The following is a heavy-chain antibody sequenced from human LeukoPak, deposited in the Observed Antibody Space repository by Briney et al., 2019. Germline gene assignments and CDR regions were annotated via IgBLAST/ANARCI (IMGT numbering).Heavy chain of an antibody. CDR2: IIPIFGIT. CDR1: GDTFRSNA. V-gene: IGHV1-69*10. CDR3: ARGITSGPYYYYYMDV. Sequence: SVKVSCKGSGDTFRSNAVSWVRQGPRQGLEWMGGIIPIFGITNYAQKFQGRVTVTADKSTSTAYMELSSLRSEDTAVYYCARGITSGPYYYYYMDVWAKGTPVTVSS. J-gene: IGHJ6*03. D-gene: IGHD3-3*01.